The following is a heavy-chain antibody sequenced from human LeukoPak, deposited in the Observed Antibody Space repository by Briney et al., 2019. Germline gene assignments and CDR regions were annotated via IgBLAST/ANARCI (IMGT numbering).Heavy chain of an antibody. CDR1: GYTFTTYD. CDR3: LRDAQRPRLTPDY. J-gene: IGHJ4*02. Sequence: ASVKVSCKASGYTFTTYDVNWVRQATGRGLEWMGWMSPNNGNTGYAQNFQGRVTLTRDTSINTAYMELSSLTSEDTAVYYCLRDAQRPRLTPDYWGQGTLVTVSS. V-gene: IGHV1-8*01. CDR2: MSPNNGNT. D-gene: IGHD6-25*01.